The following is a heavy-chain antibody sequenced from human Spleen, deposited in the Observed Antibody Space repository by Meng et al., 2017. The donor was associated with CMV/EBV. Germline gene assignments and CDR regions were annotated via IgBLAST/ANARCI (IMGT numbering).Heavy chain of an antibody. D-gene: IGHD4-23*01. J-gene: IGHJ4*02. CDR1: GYSINSGFY. Sequence: ETLSLTCIVSGYSINSGFYWSWVRQLPGKGLEWVSAISHSDGSTFYRNSVRGRFTISRHNSKNTLYLQMNSLRAEDTAVYYCARVDYGGDYFDYWGRGTLVTVSS. CDR3: ARVDYGGDYFDY. CDR2: ISHSDGST. V-gene: IGHV3-23*01.